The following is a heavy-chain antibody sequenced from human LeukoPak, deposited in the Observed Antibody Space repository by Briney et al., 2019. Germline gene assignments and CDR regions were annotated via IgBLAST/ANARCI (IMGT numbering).Heavy chain of an antibody. CDR2: IYHSGSI. CDR3: ARALVGTTGRFDY. CDR1: RYSISSGYY. V-gene: IGHV4-38-2*02. D-gene: IGHD1-26*01. J-gene: IGHJ4*02. Sequence: SETPSLTCTVSRYSISSGYYWGWIRQPPGKGLEWIGNIYHSGSISYNPSLKSRVTISVDTSKNQFSLKLTSVTAADTAVYFCARALVGTTGRFDYWGQGTLVTVSS.